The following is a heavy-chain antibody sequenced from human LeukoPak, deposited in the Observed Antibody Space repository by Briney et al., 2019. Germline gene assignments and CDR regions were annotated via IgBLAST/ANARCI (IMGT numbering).Heavy chain of an antibody. Sequence: GGSLRLSCAASGFTFSSYSMNWVRQAPGKGLEWVSVIYSGGSTYYADSVKGRFTISRDNSKNTLYLQMNSLRAEDTAVYYCETLHDYGGYWGQGTLVTVSS. CDR3: ETLHDYGGY. V-gene: IGHV3-53*01. D-gene: IGHD5-24*01. CDR2: IYSGGST. J-gene: IGHJ4*02. CDR1: GFTFSSYS.